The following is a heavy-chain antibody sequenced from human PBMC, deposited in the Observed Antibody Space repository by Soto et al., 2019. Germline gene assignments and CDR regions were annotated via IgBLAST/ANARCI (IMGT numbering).Heavy chain of an antibody. CDR1: GGSISSSSYY. CDR2: IYYSGYT. V-gene: IGHV4-39*07. J-gene: IGHJ4*02. Sequence: SETLSLTCIVSGGSISSSSYYWGWIRQPPGKGLEWIGTIYYSGYTDYNSSLKSRIVISVDTSKNQFSLNLSSVTAADTAVYYCARAGAATLSDYWGQGTLVTVSS. D-gene: IGHD2-15*01. CDR3: ARAGAATLSDY.